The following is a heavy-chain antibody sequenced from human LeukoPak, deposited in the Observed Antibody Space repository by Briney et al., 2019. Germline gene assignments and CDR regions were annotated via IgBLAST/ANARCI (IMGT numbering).Heavy chain of an antibody. Sequence: GGSLRLSCEASGFTFSSYWMSWVRQAPRKGLEWVANIKTDGSEKYYVDSVKGRFTISRDNAKNSLCLQMNSLRAEDTAVYYCARDYTGYFPWGQGTLVIVSS. CDR2: IKTDGSEK. V-gene: IGHV3-7*03. D-gene: IGHD3-9*01. CDR3: ARDYTGYFP. J-gene: IGHJ5*02. CDR1: GFTFSSYW.